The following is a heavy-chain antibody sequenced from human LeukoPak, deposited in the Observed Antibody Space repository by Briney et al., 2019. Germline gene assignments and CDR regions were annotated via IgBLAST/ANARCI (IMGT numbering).Heavy chain of an antibody. CDR2: ISSSSSYI. V-gene: IGHV3-21*01. Sequence: GGSLRLSCAASGFTFSSYSMNWVRQAPGKGLEWVSSISSSSSYIYYADSVKGRFTISRDNAKNSLYLQMNSLRAEDTAVYYCASGGEYSSSSWEKVDPWGQGTLVTVSS. CDR3: ASGGEYSSSSWEKVDP. J-gene: IGHJ5*02. D-gene: IGHD6-6*01. CDR1: GFTFSSYS.